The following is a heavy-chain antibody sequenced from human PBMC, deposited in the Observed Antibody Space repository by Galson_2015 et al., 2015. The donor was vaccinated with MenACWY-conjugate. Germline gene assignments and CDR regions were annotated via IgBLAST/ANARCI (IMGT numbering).Heavy chain of an antibody. CDR2: IYSGGGT. D-gene: IGHD5-12*01. V-gene: IGHV3-53*01. CDR3: ATTRAPYGGYAGEYYFGH. Sequence: SLRLSCAASGFILSSTSYMSWVRQTPGKGPEWMSIIYSGGGTNYPESVEGRFTISRENANNMVDLHMDNVRAEDTALYYCATTRAPYGGYAGEYYFGHWGQGALVTVSS. J-gene: IGHJ4*02. CDR1: GFILSSTS.